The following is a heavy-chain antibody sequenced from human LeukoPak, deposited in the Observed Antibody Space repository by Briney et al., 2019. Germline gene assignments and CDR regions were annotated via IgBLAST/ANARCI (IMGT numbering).Heavy chain of an antibody. Sequence: PGGSLRLSCAASGFTFSSYSMNWVRQAPGKGLEWVSSISSSNSYIYYADSVKGRFTISRDNAKNSLYLQMNSLRAEDTAVYYCARGGTTVLHYFDYWGQGTLVTVSS. CDR3: ARGGTTVLHYFDY. V-gene: IGHV3-21*01. CDR2: ISSSNSYI. D-gene: IGHD2-2*01. CDR1: GFTFSSYS. J-gene: IGHJ4*02.